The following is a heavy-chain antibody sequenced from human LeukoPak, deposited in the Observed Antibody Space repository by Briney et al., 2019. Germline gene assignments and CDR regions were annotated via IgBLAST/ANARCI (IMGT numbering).Heavy chain of an antibody. CDR2: INPSGGST. J-gene: IGHJ4*02. V-gene: IGHV1-46*01. CDR3: ARDSPLGLLRGYYFDY. CDR1: GYTFTSYY. D-gene: IGHD3-22*01. Sequence: ASVKVSCKASGYTFTSYYMHWVRQAPGQGLEWMGIINPSGGSTSYAQKFQGRVTMTRDTSTSTVYMELSSPRSEDTAVYYCARDSPLGLLRGYYFDYWGQGTLSPSPQ.